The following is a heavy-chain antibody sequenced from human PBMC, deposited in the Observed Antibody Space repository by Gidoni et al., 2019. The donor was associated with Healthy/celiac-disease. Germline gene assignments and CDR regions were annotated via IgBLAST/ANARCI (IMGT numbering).Heavy chain of an antibody. Sequence: QVQLQQWGAGLLKPSETLSLTCAVSGGSFSGSYWSWIRQPPGKGLEWIGKMHHSGTTNYNPSLKSRVTISVDTSKNQFSLKLSSVTAADTALYYCARGRHRSATTYSRAPCRWFDPWGQGTLVTVSS. V-gene: IGHV4-34*01. D-gene: IGHD1-7*01. CDR1: GGSFSGSY. CDR2: MHHSGTT. CDR3: ARGRHRSATTYSRAPCRWFDP. J-gene: IGHJ5*02.